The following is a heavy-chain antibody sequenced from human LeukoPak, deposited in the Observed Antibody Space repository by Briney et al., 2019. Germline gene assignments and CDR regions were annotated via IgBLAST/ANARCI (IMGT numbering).Heavy chain of an antibody. Sequence: PSETLSLTCTVSGGSISSYYWSWIRQPPGKGLEWIGSIYYSGSTYYNPSLKSRVTISVDTSKNQFSLKLSSVTAADTAVYYCAAGPTVAGQMFDYWGQGTLVTVSS. CDR1: GGSISSYY. D-gene: IGHD6-19*01. V-gene: IGHV4-59*04. CDR3: AAGPTVAGQMFDY. CDR2: IYYSGST. J-gene: IGHJ4*02.